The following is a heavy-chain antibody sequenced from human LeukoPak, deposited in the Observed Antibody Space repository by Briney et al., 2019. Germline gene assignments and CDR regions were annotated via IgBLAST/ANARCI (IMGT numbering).Heavy chain of an antibody. CDR3: ARDYSSLFDY. Sequence: GGSLRLSCAASGFTFSSYAMSWVRQAPGKGLESVSAISGSGGTTYYADSVKGRFTIYRDNSKNTLYLQMNSLRAEDTAVYYCARDYSSLFDYWGQGTLVTVSS. D-gene: IGHD2-21*01. CDR1: GFTFSSYA. CDR2: ISGSGGTT. J-gene: IGHJ4*02. V-gene: IGHV3-23*01.